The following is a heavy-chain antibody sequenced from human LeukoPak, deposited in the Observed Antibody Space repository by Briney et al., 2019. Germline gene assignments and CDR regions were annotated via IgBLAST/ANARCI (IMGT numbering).Heavy chain of an antibody. CDR1: GYSFTGNH. V-gene: IGHV1-2*06. CDR3: AREGVSQGFLKAAPVLND. J-gene: IGHJ4*02. D-gene: IGHD6-13*01. Sequence: ASVKVSCKASGYSFTGNHLHWVRQAPGQGLEWMGRTNPKSGGTNYAQKFQDRVTMTRDTSISTAYIELRRLRSDDTAVYYCAREGVSQGFLKAAPVLNDWGQGTLFIVSS. CDR2: TNPKSGGT.